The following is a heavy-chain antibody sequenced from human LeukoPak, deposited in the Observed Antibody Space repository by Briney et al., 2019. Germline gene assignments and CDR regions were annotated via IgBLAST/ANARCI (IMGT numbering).Heavy chain of an antibody. CDR1: GFTFSSYA. V-gene: IGHV3-23*01. D-gene: IGHD6-6*01. CDR3: ARHPSIAAPGYYYYMDV. J-gene: IGHJ6*03. Sequence: PGGSLRLSCAASGFTFSSYAMSWVRQAPGKGLEWVSAISGSGGSTYYADSVKGRFTISRDNSKNTLYLQMNSLRAEDTAVYYCARHPSIAAPGYYYYMDVWGKGTTVTVSS. CDR2: ISGSGGST.